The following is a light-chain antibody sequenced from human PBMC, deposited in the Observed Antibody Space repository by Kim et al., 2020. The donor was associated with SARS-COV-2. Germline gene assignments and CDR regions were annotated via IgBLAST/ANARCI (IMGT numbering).Light chain of an antibody. CDR2: GAS. CDR3: QQYGSSPQT. Sequence: EIVLTQSPGTLSLSPGERATLSCRASQSVSSSYLAWYQQKPGQDPRLLIYGASSRATGIPDRFSGSGSGTDFTLTISRLEPEDFAVYYCQQYGSSPQTFGQGTKLEI. CDR1: QSVSSSY. J-gene: IGKJ2*01. V-gene: IGKV3-20*01.